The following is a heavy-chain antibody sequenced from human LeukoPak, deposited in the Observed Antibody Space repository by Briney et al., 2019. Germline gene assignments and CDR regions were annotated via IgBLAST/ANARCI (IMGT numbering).Heavy chain of an antibody. J-gene: IGHJ4*02. V-gene: IGHV4-59*01. CDR3: ARDIRAAY. CDR1: GASITSYY. D-gene: IGHD2-2*02. CDR2: IHYSGST. Sequence: SETLSLTCTVSGASITSYYWTWIRQPPGKGLEWIGYIHYSGSTNYNPSLKSRVTISVDTSKNQFSLKLSSVTAADTAVYYCARDIRAAYWGQGTLVTVSS.